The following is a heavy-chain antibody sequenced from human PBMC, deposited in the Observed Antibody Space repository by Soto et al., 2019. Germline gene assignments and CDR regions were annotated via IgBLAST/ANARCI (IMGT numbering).Heavy chain of an antibody. CDR2: INLDGSEK. V-gene: IGHV3-7*05. CDR3: ARGAMAGNEVPGD. D-gene: IGHD1-1*01. J-gene: IGHJ1*01. CDR1: VFTFRSYW. Sequence: PGWSLRLSCQFSVFTFRSYWMTWVRRAPGKGLEWVANINLDGSEKYYVDAVKGRFTISRDNTKNSLHLDLRDLRANDTAVYYCARGAMAGNEVPGDWGQGTLVTVSS.